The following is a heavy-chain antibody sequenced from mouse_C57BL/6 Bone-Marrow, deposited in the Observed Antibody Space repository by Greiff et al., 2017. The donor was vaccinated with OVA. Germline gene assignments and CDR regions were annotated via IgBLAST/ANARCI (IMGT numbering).Heavy chain of an antibody. Sequence: QVQLKESGAELVKPGASVKISCKASGYAFSSYWMNWVKQRPGKGLEWIGQIYPGDGDTNYNGKFKGKATLTADKSSSTAYMQLSSLTSEDSAVYFCARITTVVGGYFDVWGTGTTVTVSS. J-gene: IGHJ1*03. CDR1: GYAFSSYW. D-gene: IGHD1-1*01. CDR2: IYPGDGDT. CDR3: ARITTVVGGYFDV. V-gene: IGHV1-80*01.